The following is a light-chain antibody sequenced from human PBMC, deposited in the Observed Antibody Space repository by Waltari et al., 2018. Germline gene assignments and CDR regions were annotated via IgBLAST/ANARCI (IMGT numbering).Light chain of an antibody. Sequence: QSALTQPASVSGSPGQSITISCTGSSSDVGGYNSVSWSPQYPGKAPKLMIYDVSNRPSGVFNPCSGSKSGNTASRTSSGLQAEDEADYYCSSYTTSSTLGFGGGTKLTVL. CDR1: SSDVGGYNS. V-gene: IGLV2-14*03. J-gene: IGLJ2*01. CDR2: DVS. CDR3: SSYTTSSTLG.